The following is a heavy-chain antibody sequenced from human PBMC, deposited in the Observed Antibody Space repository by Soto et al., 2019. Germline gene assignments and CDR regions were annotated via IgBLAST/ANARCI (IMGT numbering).Heavy chain of an antibody. Sequence: PSETLSLTCAVYGGSFSGYYWSWIRQPPGKGLEWIGEINHSGSTNYNPSLKSRVTISVDTSKNQFSLKLSSVTAADTAVYYCARGRQGLSGSWYYYYYGMDVWGQGTTVTVSS. CDR2: INHSGST. J-gene: IGHJ6*02. V-gene: IGHV4-34*01. CDR3: ARGRQGLSGSWYYYYYGMDV. D-gene: IGHD6-13*01. CDR1: GGSFSGYY.